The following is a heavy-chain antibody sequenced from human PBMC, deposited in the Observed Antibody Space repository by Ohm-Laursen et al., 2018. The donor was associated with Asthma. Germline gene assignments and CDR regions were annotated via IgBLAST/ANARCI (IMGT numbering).Heavy chain of an antibody. CDR2: ISTASTFI. V-gene: IGHV3-21*06. J-gene: IGHJ3*01. Sequence: GSLRLSCSASGYSFSLYSIHWIRQAPGKGLEWVASISTASTFIYYADSVRGRFTTSRDNAKNTLYLQMNSLRAEDMALYYCVREDNWGLDLWGQGTMVTVSS. D-gene: IGHD7-27*01. CDR1: GYSFSLYS. CDR3: VREDNWGLDL.